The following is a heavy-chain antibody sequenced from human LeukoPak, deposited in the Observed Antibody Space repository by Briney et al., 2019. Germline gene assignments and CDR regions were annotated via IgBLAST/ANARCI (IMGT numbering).Heavy chain of an antibody. V-gene: IGHV3-23*01. J-gene: IGHJ4*02. D-gene: IGHD4-17*01. CDR3: AKLTVGARTTVTTGSFDY. CDR1: GFTFSSYA. CDR2: ISDSGGST. Sequence: PGGSLRLSCAASGFTFSSYAMSWVRQAPGKGLEWVSTISDSGGSTYSADSVKGRFTISRDNSKNTLYLQMNSLRAEGTAVYYCAKLTVGARTTVTTGSFDYWGQGTLVTVSS.